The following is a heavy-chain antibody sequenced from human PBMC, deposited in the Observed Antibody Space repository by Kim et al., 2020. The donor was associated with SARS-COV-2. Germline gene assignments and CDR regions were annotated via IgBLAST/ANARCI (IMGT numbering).Heavy chain of an antibody. CDR2: VKTKANNYAT. J-gene: IGHJ6*02. CDR1: GFTFSGSV. D-gene: IGHD1-1*01. Sequence: GGSLRLSCAASGFTFSGSVIHWVRQASGKGLECVCRVKTKANNYATVYGASVKGRITISRDDSKSTAFLQMNSLKTEATAVYDCTSGLQTTYGMDVWGQGSTVTVPS. CDR3: TSGLQTTYGMDV. V-gene: IGHV3-73*01.